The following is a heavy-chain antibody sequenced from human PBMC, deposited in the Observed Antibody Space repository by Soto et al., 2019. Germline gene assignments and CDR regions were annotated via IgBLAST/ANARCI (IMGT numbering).Heavy chain of an antibody. CDR3: AKDPWPRKFIGWTIDY. CDR2: ISGSGSNT. D-gene: IGHD6-19*01. V-gene: IGHV3-23*01. J-gene: IGHJ4*02. Sequence: EVQLLESGGDLVQPGGSLRLSCAASGFTFNSYAMYWVRQAPGKGLEWVFGISGSGSNTLYADSVNGRFTISRDNSKNKRFLQMNSLSADDTAVDYCAKDPWPRKFIGWTIDYVGQGTLVTVSS. CDR1: GFTFNSYA.